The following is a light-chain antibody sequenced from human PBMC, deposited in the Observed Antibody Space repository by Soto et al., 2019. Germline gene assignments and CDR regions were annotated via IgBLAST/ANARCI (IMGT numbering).Light chain of an antibody. Sequence: QSVLTQSPSASASLGASVKLTCTLSSGHSSYAIAWHQQQPEKDPRYLMKLNSDGSHSKGDGIPDRFSGSSSGAERYLTISSLRSEDEADYYCQTWGTGIPWVFGGGTKLTVL. CDR1: SGHSSYA. CDR3: QTWGTGIPWV. CDR2: LNSDGSH. V-gene: IGLV4-69*01. J-gene: IGLJ3*02.